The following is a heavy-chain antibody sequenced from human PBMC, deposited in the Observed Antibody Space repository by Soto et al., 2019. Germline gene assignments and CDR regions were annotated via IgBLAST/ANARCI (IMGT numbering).Heavy chain of an antibody. CDR1: GYNFAGYW. CDR2: IYPSDSDT. D-gene: IGHD1-1*01. J-gene: IGHJ4*02. Sequence: GESLKISCKGSGYNFAGYWIAWVRQMPGKGLELMGIIYPSDSDTRYMPSFQGQVTISADKYISSAYLQRRSLRASDTAMYYCARGRESTRTFDYWGQGSPVAVSS. V-gene: IGHV5-51*01. CDR3: ARGRESTRTFDY.